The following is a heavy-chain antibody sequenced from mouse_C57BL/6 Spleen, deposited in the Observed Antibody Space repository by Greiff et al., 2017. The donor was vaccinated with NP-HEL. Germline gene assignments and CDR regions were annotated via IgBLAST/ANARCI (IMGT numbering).Heavy chain of an antibody. Sequence: QVQLQQSGAELARPGASVKMSCKASGYTFTSYTMHWVKQRPGQGLEWIGYINPSSGYTKYNQKFKDKATLTADKSSSTAYMQLSSLTSEDSAVYYCARDKWDWYFDVWGTGTTVTDSS. CDR2: INPSSGYT. J-gene: IGHJ1*03. D-gene: IGHD1-3*01. CDR1: GYTFTSYT. V-gene: IGHV1-4*01. CDR3: ARDKWDWYFDV.